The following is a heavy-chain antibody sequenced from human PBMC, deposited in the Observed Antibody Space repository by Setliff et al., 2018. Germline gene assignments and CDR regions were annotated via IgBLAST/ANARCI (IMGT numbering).Heavy chain of an antibody. CDR2: IYSSGSS. CDR1: GGSISSSY. CDR3: ARAAKYDSSGYYGFWFGP. Sequence: SETLSLTCSVSGGSISSSYWTWIRQPPGKGLEWIGYIYSSGSSNYNPSLKSRVTISVDTSKNQFSLRLSSVTAADTAVYYCARAAKYDSSGYYGFWFGPWGQGNLVTVSS. J-gene: IGHJ5*02. V-gene: IGHV4-59*01. D-gene: IGHD3-22*01.